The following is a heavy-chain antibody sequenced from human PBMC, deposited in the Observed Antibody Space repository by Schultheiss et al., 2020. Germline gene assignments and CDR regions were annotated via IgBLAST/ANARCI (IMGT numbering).Heavy chain of an antibody. V-gene: IGHV4-59*04. CDR3: ARTSSRNNGMDV. Sequence: SETLSLTCTVSGGSISSYYWSWIRQPPGKGLEWIGYIYYSGSTYYNPSLKSRVTISVDTSKNQFSLKLSSVTAADTAVYYCARTSSRNNGMDVWGQGTTVTVSS. CDR2: IYYSGST. J-gene: IGHJ6*02. CDR1: GGSISSYY.